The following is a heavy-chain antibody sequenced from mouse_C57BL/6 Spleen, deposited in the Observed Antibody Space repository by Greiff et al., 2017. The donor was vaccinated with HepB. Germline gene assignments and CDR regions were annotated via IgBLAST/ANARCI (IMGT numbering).Heavy chain of an antibody. CDR2: IYPRRGNT. V-gene: IGHV1-81*01. J-gene: IGHJ4*01. Sequence: VQLQQSGAELARPGASVKLSCKASGYTFTSYGISWVKQRTGQGLEWIGEIYPRRGNTYYNEKFKGKATLTADKSSSTAYMELRSLTSEDSAVYFCARQGGFYYAMDYWGQGTSVTVSS. CDR1: GYTFTSYG. CDR3: ARQGGFYYAMDY.